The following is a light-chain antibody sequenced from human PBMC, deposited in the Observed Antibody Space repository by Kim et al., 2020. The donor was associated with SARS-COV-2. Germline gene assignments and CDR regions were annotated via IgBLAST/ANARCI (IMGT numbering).Light chain of an antibody. V-gene: IGLV3-1*01. J-gene: IGLJ2*01. Sequence: VTPGQTGSISCSGEKLGENFVRWDQQAPGQSSVMVIYEDSNRSSGIPVRFSGSNSGNTATLTISGAQAVDDGDYYCQVWDRCTVTFGAGTQLTVL. CDR2: EDS. CDR3: QVWDRCTVT. CDR1: KLGENF.